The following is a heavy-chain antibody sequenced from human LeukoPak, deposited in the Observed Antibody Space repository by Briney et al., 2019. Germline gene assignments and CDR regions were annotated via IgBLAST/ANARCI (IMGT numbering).Heavy chain of an antibody. D-gene: IGHD2-2*01. CDR3: ARDRQLLWAYYFDY. V-gene: IGHV3-21*01. CDR1: GFTFSSYS. Sequence: PGGSLRLSCAASGFTFSSYSMNWVRQAPGKGLEWVSSISSSSSYIYYADSVKGRFTISRDNAKNSLYLQMNSLRAEDTAVYYCARDRQLLWAYYFDYWGQGTLVTVSS. CDR2: ISSSSSYI. J-gene: IGHJ4*02.